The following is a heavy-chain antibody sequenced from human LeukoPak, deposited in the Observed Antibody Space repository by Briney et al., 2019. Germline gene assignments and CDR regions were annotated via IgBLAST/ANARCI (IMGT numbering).Heavy chain of an antibody. CDR3: ARDLGGEFDY. V-gene: IGHV4-4*08. Sequence: SETLSLTCTVSGDSISNNYWSWIRQPPGEGLEWIASIFPSGTTNYNPSLKSRVTISVDTSKNQFSLKLSSVTAADTAVYYCARDLGGEFDYWGQGTLVTVSS. J-gene: IGHJ4*02. CDR1: GDSISNNY. CDR2: IFPSGTT. D-gene: IGHD3-10*01.